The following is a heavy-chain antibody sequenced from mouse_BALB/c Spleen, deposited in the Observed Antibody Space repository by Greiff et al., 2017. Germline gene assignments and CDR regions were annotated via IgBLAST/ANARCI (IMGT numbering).Heavy chain of an antibody. Sequence: QVQLKQSGPGLVAPSQSLSITCTVSGFSLTGYGVNWVRQPPGKGLEWLGMIWGDGSTDYNSALKSRLSISKDNSKSQVFLKMNSLQTDDTARYYCARDGGNYIYYYAMDYWGQGTSVTVSS. D-gene: IGHD2-1*01. CDR2: IWGDGST. V-gene: IGHV2-6-7*01. CDR1: GFSLTGYG. CDR3: ARDGGNYIYYYAMDY. J-gene: IGHJ4*01.